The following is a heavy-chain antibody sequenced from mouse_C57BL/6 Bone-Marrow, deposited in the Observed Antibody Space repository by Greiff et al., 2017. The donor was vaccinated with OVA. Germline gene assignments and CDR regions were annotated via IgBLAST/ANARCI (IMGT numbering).Heavy chain of an antibody. J-gene: IGHJ2*01. D-gene: IGHD3-1*01. V-gene: IGHV5-4*01. CDR2: ISDGGGYT. CDR1: GFTFSSYA. CDR3: ERDRGLGDY. Sequence: EVKVVESGGGLVKPGGSLKLSCAASGFTFSSYAMSWVRQTPEKRLEWVATISDGGGYTYYPDNVKGRFTISRDNAKNNLYLQMSHLKSEDTAMYYCERDRGLGDYWGQGTTLTVSS.